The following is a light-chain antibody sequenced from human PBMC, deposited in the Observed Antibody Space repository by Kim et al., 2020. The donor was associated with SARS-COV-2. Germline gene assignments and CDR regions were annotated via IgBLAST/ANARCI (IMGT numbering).Light chain of an antibody. J-gene: IGKJ2*01. CDR3: QQLNSDPPS. V-gene: IGKV1-9*01. Sequence: IQLTQSPSSLSASVGDRVTITCRTSQGISGYLAWFQQQPGKAPKLLIYAASTLQGGVPSRFSGSGSGTEFTLTIGSLQPEDFATYYCQQLNSDPPSFGQGTKLEI. CDR1: QGISGY. CDR2: AAS.